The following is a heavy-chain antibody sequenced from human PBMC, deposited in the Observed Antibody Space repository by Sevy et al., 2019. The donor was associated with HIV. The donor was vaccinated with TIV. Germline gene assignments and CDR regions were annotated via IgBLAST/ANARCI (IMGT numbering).Heavy chain of an antibody. CDR2: ISYDGSNK. CDR1: GFTFSSYG. Sequence: GGSLRLSCAASGFTFSSYGMHWVRQAPGKGLEWVAVISYDGSNKYYADSVKGRFTISRDNSKNTLYLQMNSLGAEDTAVYYCAKGLLGYCSGGSCYGVDYWGQGTLVTVSS. J-gene: IGHJ4*02. CDR3: AKGLLGYCSGGSCYGVDY. D-gene: IGHD2-15*01. V-gene: IGHV3-30*18.